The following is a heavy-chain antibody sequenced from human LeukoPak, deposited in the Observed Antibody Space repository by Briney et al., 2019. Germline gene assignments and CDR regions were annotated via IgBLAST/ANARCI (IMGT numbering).Heavy chain of an antibody. CDR1: VFTFDDYA. V-gene: IGHV3-43*02. D-gene: IGHD5-18*01. J-gene: IGHJ4*02. CDR3: AKDKYSYGSPIDY. CDR2: ISGDGGST. Sequence: AGGSLRLSCAASVFTFDDYARPWGRQAPGKGLECFSLISGDGGSTYYADSVKGRFTISRDNSKNSLYLQMNSLRTEDTALYYCAKDKYSYGSPIDYWGQGNLVTVSS.